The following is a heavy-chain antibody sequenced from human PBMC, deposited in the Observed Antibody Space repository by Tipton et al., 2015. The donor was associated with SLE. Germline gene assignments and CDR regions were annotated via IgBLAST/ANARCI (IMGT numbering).Heavy chain of an antibody. V-gene: IGHV4-34*01. CDR3: ARGLAAGDRI. CDR2: INHSGST. D-gene: IGHD7-27*01. J-gene: IGHJ4*02. Sequence: TLSLTCAVYGGSFSGYYWSWIRQPPGKGLEWIGEINHSGSTNYNPSLKSRVTISVDTSKNQFSLKLSSVTAADTAVYYCARGLAAGDRIWGQGTLVTVPS. CDR1: GGSFSGYY.